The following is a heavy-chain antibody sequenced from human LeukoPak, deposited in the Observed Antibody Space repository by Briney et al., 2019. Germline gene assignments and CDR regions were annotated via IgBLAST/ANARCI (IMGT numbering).Heavy chain of an antibody. CDR3: ARVAYYDSSGYYLYYFDY. Sequence: VASVMVSCKASGYTFTSYAISWVRQAPGQGLEWMGGIIPIFGTANYAQKFQGRVTITADESTSTAYMELSSLRSEDTAVYYCARVAYYDSSGYYLYYFDYWGQGTLVTVSS. J-gene: IGHJ4*02. CDR2: IIPIFGTA. V-gene: IGHV1-69*13. D-gene: IGHD3-22*01. CDR1: GYTFTSYA.